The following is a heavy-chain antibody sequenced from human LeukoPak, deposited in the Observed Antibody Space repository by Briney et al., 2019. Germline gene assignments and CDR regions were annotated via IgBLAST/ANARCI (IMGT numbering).Heavy chain of an antibody. D-gene: IGHD5-18*01. CDR1: GFIFSNYW. Sequence: GRSLRLSCAASGFIFSNYWMSWVRQAPGKGLEWVANIKEDGSDKYYVDSVKGRFTISRDNAKNSLYLQMNSLRAEDTAVYYCARDRWGYSYGGDWGQGTLVTVSS. CDR3: ARDRWGYSYGGD. V-gene: IGHV3-7*01. CDR2: IKEDGSDK. J-gene: IGHJ4*02.